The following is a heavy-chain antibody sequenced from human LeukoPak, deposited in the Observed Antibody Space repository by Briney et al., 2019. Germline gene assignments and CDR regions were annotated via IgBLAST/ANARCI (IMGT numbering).Heavy chain of an antibody. V-gene: IGHV3-7*01. J-gene: IGHJ4*02. D-gene: IGHD6-19*01. CDR2: INEEGGLT. CDR1: GFTFSASW. Sequence: GGSLRLSCAASGFTFSASWMTWVRRAPGKGLEWVTIINEEGGLTFYVDSVKGRFSISRDNSKNSLSLQMSTLRVEDTAMYYCARVGRNGWDFDHWGQGTLVTVSS. CDR3: ARVGRNGWDFDH.